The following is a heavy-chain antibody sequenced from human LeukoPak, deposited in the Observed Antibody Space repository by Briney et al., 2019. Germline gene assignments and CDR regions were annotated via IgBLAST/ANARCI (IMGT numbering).Heavy chain of an antibody. CDR3: ARGSAGLLWFGELLSPNFDY. CDR1: GYTFTSYD. CDR2: MNPNSGNT. Sequence: ASGKVSCKASGYTFTSYDINWVRQATGQGLEWMGWMNPNSGNTGYAQKFQGRVTMTRNTSISTAYMELSSLRSEDTAVYYCARGSAGLLWFGELLSPNFDYWGQGTLVTVSS. D-gene: IGHD3-10*01. V-gene: IGHV1-8*01. J-gene: IGHJ4*02.